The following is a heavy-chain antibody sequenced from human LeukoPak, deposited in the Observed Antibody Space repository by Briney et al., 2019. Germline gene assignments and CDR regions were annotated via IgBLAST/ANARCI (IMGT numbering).Heavy chain of an antibody. CDR1: GFTFSSYA. CDR2: ISGSSGST. Sequence: GGSLRLSCAASGFTFSSYAMSWVRQAPGKGLEWVSAISGSSGSTYYADSVKGRFTISRDNSKNTLYLLMNSLRAEDTAVYYCAKGRVVRWPFDYWGQGTLVTVSS. CDR3: AKGRVVRWPFDY. J-gene: IGHJ4*02. D-gene: IGHD3-3*01. V-gene: IGHV3-23*01.